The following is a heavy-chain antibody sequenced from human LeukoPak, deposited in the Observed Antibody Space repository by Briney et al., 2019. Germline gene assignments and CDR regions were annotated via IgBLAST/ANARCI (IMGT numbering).Heavy chain of an antibody. V-gene: IGHV1-69*13. Sequence: SVKVSCKASGGTFSSYAISWVRQAPGQGLEWMGGIIPIFGTANYAQKFQGRVTITADESTSTAYMELSSLRSEDTAVYYCARASHYYGSGSYYTPSPDYWGQGTLVTVSS. D-gene: IGHD3-10*01. CDR2: IIPIFGTA. CDR1: GGTFSSYA. J-gene: IGHJ4*02. CDR3: ARASHYYGSGSYYTPSPDY.